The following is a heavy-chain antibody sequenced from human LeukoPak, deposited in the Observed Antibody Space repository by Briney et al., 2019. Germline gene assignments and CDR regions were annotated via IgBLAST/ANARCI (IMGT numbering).Heavy chain of an antibody. J-gene: IGHJ4*02. CDR1: GFTVSSNC. D-gene: IGHD3-22*01. CDR3: ARGGGAYYYDTSGYSLNRFDY. V-gene: IGHV3-66*01. CDR2: IYSGGST. Sequence: AGGSLRLSCAASGFTVSSNCMSWVRQAPGKGLEWVSIIYSGGSTYYADSVKGRFTISRDNSKNTLYLQMNSLRAEDTAMYYCARGGGAYYYDTSGYSLNRFDYWGQGTLVTVSS.